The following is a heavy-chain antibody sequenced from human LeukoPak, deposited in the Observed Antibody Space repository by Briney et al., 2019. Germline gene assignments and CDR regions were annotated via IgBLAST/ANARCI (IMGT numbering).Heavy chain of an antibody. V-gene: IGHV4-39*07. D-gene: IGHD6-19*01. CDR1: GGSITSSTYY. CDR3: ASVRGYSSGWYASGFDP. J-gene: IGHJ5*02. Sequence: SETVSLTCTVSGGSITSSTYYWGWIRQPPGKGPEWIGSIYYTGSTNYNPSLKSRVTISLDTSKNQFSLKLTSVTAADTAVYYCASVRGYSSGWYASGFDPWGQGTLVTVSS. CDR2: IYYTGST.